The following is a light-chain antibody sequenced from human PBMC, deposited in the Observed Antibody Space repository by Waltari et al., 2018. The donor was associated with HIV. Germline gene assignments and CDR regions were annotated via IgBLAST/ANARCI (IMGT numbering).Light chain of an antibody. CDR2: LNSDGSH. V-gene: IGLV4-69*01. J-gene: IGLJ3*02. CDR1: GGHSNYA. Sequence: QLVLTQSPSASASLGASVKLNCTLSGGHSNYAIAWHQQQPEKGPRYLMKLNSDGSHSKGDGIPDRLSGSSSGPGRYLTISSLRSEDECDYYCQTWGAGILVFGGGTQLTGL. CDR3: QTWGAGILV.